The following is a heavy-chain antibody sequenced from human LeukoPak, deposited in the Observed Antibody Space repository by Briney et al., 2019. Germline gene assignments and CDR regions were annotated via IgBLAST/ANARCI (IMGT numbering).Heavy chain of an antibody. Sequence: PGGSLRLSCAASGFTFSSYWMSWVRQAPGKGLEWVANIKQDGSEKYYVDSVKGRFTISRDNAKNSLYLQMNSLRAEDTAVYYCARGGWELLHFFDYWGQGTLVTVSS. CDR3: ARGGWELLHFFDY. CDR1: GFTFSSYW. V-gene: IGHV3-7*01. J-gene: IGHJ4*02. CDR2: IKQDGSEK. D-gene: IGHD1-26*01.